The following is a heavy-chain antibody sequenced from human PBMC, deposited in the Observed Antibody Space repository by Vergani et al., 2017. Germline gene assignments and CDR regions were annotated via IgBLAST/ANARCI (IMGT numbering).Heavy chain of an antibody. CDR1: GYSFINYG. J-gene: IGHJ6*02. V-gene: IGHV1-18*01. CDR2: VSTYNGNT. Sequence: GKTGDEGKKPGASVKVSCKTSGYSFINYGISWVRQAPGQGLEWLGWVSTYNGNTNYGQKIQGRVTMTTDTSTRTAYMQLRSLTFDDTAVYYCAREGFYDHFPETYRPPSSSGMGVWGQGTKVTFAS. D-gene: IGHD3-3*01. CDR3: AREGFYDHFPETYRPPSSSGMGV.